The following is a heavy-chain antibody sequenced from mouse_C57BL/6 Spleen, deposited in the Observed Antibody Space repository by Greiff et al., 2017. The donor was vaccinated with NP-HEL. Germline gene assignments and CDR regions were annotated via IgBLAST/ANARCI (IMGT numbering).Heavy chain of an antibody. D-gene: IGHD1-1*01. J-gene: IGHJ1*03. CDR2: ILPGSGST. Sequence: QVQLQQPGAELVRPGSSVKLSCKATGYTFTGYWIEWVKQRPGHGLEWIGEILPGSGSTNYNEKFKGKATFTADTSSNTAYMQLSSLTTEDSAIYYCARRRTVVAHWYFDVWGTGTTVTVSS. CDR3: ARRRTVVAHWYFDV. V-gene: IGHV1-9*01. CDR1: GYTFTGYW.